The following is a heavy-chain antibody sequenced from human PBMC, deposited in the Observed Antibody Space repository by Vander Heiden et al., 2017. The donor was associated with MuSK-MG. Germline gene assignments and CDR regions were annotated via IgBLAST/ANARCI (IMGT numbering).Heavy chain of an antibody. Sequence: QVQLQESGPGLVKPSETLSLTCAVAGYSISRGYYWGWMRQPPGKGLEWIGRIYHSGRTYYSPSLKRRVTISVDTSKNQCPMKLSSVAAAETAVYYCARGHSTRCRGHGHFDYWGQGTMVTVSS. J-gene: IGHJ4*02. CDR2: IYHSGRT. V-gene: IGHV4-38-2*01. CDR3: ARGHSTRCRGHGHFDY. D-gene: IGHD2-2*01. CDR1: GYSISRGYY.